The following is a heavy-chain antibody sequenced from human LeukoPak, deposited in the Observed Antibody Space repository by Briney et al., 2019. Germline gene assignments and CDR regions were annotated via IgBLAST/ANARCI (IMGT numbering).Heavy chain of an antibody. Sequence: PSETLSLTCAVYGGSFSGYYWSWIRQPPGKGLEWIGEINHSGSTNYNPSLKSRVTISVDTSKNQFSLKLSSETAADTAVYYCARGGFSGYYYDSSGYYRHWGQGTLVTVSS. J-gene: IGHJ1*01. CDR1: GGSFSGYY. V-gene: IGHV4-34*01. CDR3: ARGGFSGYYYDSSGYYRH. CDR2: INHSGST. D-gene: IGHD3-22*01.